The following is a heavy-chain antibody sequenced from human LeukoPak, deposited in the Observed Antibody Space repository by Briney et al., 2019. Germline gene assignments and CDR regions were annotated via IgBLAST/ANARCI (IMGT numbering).Heavy chain of an antibody. CDR1: GASINSGSNY. Sequence: SETLSLTCRVSGASINSGSNYWGWIRQPPGKTLEWIGSIYSSGSTYYNPSLKSRVIIMIDTPKNHFSLTLSSVTAADTPVYYCARSDGYGLVGIWGQGTMVIVSS. CDR2: IYSSGST. J-gene: IGHJ3*02. V-gene: IGHV4-39*07. CDR3: ARSDGYGLVGI. D-gene: IGHD5-18*01.